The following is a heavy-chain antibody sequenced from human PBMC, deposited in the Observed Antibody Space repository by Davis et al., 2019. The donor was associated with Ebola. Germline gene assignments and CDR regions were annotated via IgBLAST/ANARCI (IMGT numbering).Heavy chain of an antibody. CDR3: ARDRYCGGDCYEDY. Sequence: SVKVSCKASGGTFSSYAISWVRQAPGQGLEWMGRIIPILGIANYAQKFQGSVTITADKSTSTAYMELSSLRSEDTAVYYCARDRYCGGDCYEDYWGQGTLVTVPS. CDR1: GGTFSSYA. V-gene: IGHV1-69*04. J-gene: IGHJ4*02. CDR2: IIPILGIA. D-gene: IGHD2-21*02.